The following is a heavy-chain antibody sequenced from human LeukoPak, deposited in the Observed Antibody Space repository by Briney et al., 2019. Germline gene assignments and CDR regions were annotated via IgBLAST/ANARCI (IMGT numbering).Heavy chain of an antibody. Sequence: ASVKVSCKASGYTFTGYYMHWVRQAPGQGLEWMGWINPNSGGKNYAQKFQGRVTMTRDTSISTAYMELSRLRSDDTAVYYCARDSRWHKGLAYWGQGTLVTVSS. D-gene: IGHD4-23*01. CDR3: ARDSRWHKGLAY. J-gene: IGHJ4*02. CDR1: GYTFTGYY. V-gene: IGHV1-2*02. CDR2: INPNSGGK.